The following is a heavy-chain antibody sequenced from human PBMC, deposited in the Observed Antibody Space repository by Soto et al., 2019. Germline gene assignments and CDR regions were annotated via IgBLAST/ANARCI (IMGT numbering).Heavy chain of an antibody. CDR1: GGSISSYY. CDR3: ARPNHSSGWYYFDY. D-gene: IGHD6-19*01. CDR2: IYYSEST. Sequence: SETLSLTCTASGGSISSYYGSWIRQPPGKGLKWIRYIYYSESTNYNPSLTSRVNISVETSQNQFSLKLSSVAAADTAVYYCARPNHSSGWYYFDYWGQGALVTVSS. J-gene: IGHJ4*02. V-gene: IGHV4-59*01.